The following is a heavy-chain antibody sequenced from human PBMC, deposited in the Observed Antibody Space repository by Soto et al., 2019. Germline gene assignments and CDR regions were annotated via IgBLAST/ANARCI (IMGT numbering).Heavy chain of an antibody. J-gene: IGHJ5*02. V-gene: IGHV3-30-3*01. Sequence: QVQLVESGGGVVQPGRSLRLSCAASGFTFRSYAMHWVRQAPGKGLEWVAVISYDGSNKYYADSVKGRFTISRDNSKNTLYLQMNSLRAEDTAVYYCARGDYGDYPHWFDPWGQGTLVTVSS. CDR2: ISYDGSNK. D-gene: IGHD4-17*01. CDR1: GFTFRSYA. CDR3: ARGDYGDYPHWFDP.